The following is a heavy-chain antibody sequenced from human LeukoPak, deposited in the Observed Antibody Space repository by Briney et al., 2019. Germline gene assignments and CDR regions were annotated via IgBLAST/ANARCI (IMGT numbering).Heavy chain of an antibody. CDR1: GGTFSSYA. D-gene: IGHD5-18*01. CDR2: IIPIFGTA. CDR3: ARDTAMVRSRYMDV. Sequence: SVKVSCKASGGTFSSYAISWVRQAPGQGLEWMGRIIPIFGTANYAQKFQGRVTITTNESTSTAYMELSSLRSEDTAVYYCARDTAMVRSRYMDVWGKGTTVTVSS. J-gene: IGHJ6*03. V-gene: IGHV1-69*05.